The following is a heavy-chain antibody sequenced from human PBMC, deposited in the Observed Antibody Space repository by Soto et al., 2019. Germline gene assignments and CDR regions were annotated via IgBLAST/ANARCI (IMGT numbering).Heavy chain of an antibody. V-gene: IGHV1-18*01. CDR3: VRCYCSVGSCYTCWHFDL. CDR1: GYTFMNYA. J-gene: IGHJ2*01. Sequence: QVQLVQSGAEVKEHGASVKLSCQASGYTFMNYAISWVRQAPGQGLEWMGWISPSTGDTDQAQNFQGRVTMTLDTSTNTANLELRTLRSDDSAVYYCVRCYCSVGSCYTCWHFDLWGRGTLVTVSS. D-gene: IGHD2-15*01. CDR2: ISPSTGDT.